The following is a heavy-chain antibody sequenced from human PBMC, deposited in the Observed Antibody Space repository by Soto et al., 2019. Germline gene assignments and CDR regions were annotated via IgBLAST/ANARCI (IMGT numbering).Heavy chain of an antibody. J-gene: IGHJ1*01. CDR3: AKDVHYDILTGIEYFHH. CDR1: GFTFSGYA. CDR2: ISGSAAST. Sequence: EVHLLGSGGGLVQPGGSLRLSCAASGFTFSGYAMSWVRQAPGKGLEWVSGISGSAASTNYADSVKGRFTISRDNSKSTLYLQMNSLRAEDTAVYYCAKDVHYDILTGIEYFHHWAQGTRVTVSS. D-gene: IGHD3-9*01. V-gene: IGHV3-23*01.